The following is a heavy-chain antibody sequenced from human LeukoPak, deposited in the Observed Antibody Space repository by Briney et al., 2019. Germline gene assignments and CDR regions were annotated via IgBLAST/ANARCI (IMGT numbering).Heavy chain of an antibody. V-gene: IGHV3-23*01. CDR2: ISSSGGST. CDR1: GFTFSTYA. D-gene: IGHD2/OR15-2a*01. CDR3: AKDGTSYYYIYY. J-gene: IGHJ4*02. Sequence: GGSLRLSCAASGFTFSTYAMSWVRQAPGKGLEWVSTISSSGGSTYYAYSVKGRFTVSRDDSKNTLYLQMNSLRGDDTAVYYCAKDGTSYYYIYYWGQGTLVTVSS.